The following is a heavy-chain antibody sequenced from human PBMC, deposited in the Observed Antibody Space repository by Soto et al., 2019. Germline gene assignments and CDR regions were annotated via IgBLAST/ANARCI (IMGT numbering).Heavy chain of an antibody. CDR2: IIPIFGTA. CDR3: ARVAGYYYDSSGLARSFDY. Sequence: GASVKVSCKASGGTFSSYAISWVRQAPGQGLEWMGGIIPIFGTANYAQKFQGRVTITADESTSTAYVELSSLRSEDTAVYYCARVAGYYYDSSGLARSFDYWGQGTLVTVSS. J-gene: IGHJ4*02. V-gene: IGHV1-69*13. CDR1: GGTFSSYA. D-gene: IGHD3-22*01.